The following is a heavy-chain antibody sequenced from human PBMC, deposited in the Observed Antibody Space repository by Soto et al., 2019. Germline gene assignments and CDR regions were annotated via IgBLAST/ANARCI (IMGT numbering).Heavy chain of an antibody. Sequence: ASVKVSCKVSGYTLTELSMHWVRQAPGKGLEWMGGFDPEDGETIYAQKFQGRVTMTEDTSTDTAYMELSSLRSEDTAVYYCATVPRQNYGDYSFDYWGQGTLVTVSS. D-gene: IGHD4-17*01. V-gene: IGHV1-24*01. CDR1: GYTLTELS. CDR3: ATVPRQNYGDYSFDY. CDR2: FDPEDGET. J-gene: IGHJ4*02.